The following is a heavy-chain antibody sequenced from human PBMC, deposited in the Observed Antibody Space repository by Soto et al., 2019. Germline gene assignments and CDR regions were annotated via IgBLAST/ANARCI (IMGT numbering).Heavy chain of an antibody. Sequence: GGSLRLSCTASGFTFGDYAMSWFRQAPGKGLEWVGFIRSKAYGGTTEYAASVKGRFTISRDDSKSIAYLQMNSLKTEDTAVYYCTRDAGRITIFGVVMPHLDFWGRRTLVIVSS. CDR3: TRDAGRITIFGVVMPHLDF. D-gene: IGHD3-3*01. CDR2: IRSKAYGGTT. J-gene: IGHJ4*02. CDR1: GFTFGDYA. V-gene: IGHV3-49*03.